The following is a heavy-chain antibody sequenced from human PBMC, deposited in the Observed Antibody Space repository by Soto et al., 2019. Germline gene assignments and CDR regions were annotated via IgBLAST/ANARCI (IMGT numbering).Heavy chain of an antibody. D-gene: IGHD6-19*01. CDR2: IFPIFGTP. CDR1: GGTFSSYA. V-gene: IGHV1-69*06. J-gene: IGHJ4*02. Sequence: QVQLVQSGDEVKKPGSSVKVSCKASGGTFSSYAISWVRQAPGQGLECMGGIFPIFGTPNYAQKFQGRVTITADKSPSTAYMELSSLRSEDTAVYYCARELLGSGWYSPRHFDYWGQGTLVTVSS. CDR3: ARELLGSGWYSPRHFDY.